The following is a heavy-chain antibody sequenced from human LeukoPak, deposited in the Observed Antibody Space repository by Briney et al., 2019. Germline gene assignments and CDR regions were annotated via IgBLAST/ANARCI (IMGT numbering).Heavy chain of an antibody. J-gene: IGHJ3*01. CDR1: GFTFNDFA. Sequence: PGESLRLSCAASGFTFNDFAMTWVRQAPGKGLELVSSIGDAGTSYAAAVTRRFPISRDNSKNMLYLQLNSLRAGDTAMYYCAKNLGPFDVRGQGTMVTVSS. V-gene: IGHV3-23*01. CDR3: AKNLGPFDV. CDR2: IGDAGT. D-gene: IGHD3-16*01.